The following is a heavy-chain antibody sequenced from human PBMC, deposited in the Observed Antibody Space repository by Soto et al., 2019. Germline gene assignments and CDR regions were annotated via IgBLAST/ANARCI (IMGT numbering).Heavy chain of an antibody. D-gene: IGHD6-13*01. V-gene: IGHV1-18*01. CDR3: AREVRRRSSTAAGDWFDP. CDR1: GYTFISYG. Sequence: ASVKVSCKASGYTFISYGISWVRQAPGQGLEWMGWISAYNGNTNYAQKLQGRVTMTTDTSTSTAYMELRSLRSDDTAVYYCAREVRRRSSTAAGDWFDPWGQGTLVTVSS. J-gene: IGHJ5*02. CDR2: ISAYNGNT.